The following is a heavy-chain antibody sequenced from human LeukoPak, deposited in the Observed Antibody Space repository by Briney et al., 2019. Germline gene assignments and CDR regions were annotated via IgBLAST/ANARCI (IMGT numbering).Heavy chain of an antibody. CDR1: GYTFTSYG. V-gene: IGHV1-18*01. CDR2: ISAYNGNT. Sequence: ASVKVSCNASGYTFTSYGISWVRQAPGQGLEWMGWISAYNGNTNYAQKLQGRVTMTTDTSTSTAYMELRSLRSDDTAVYYCARSAEHCNNGVCFTDYYMDVWGKGTTVTVSS. D-gene: IGHD2-8*01. CDR3: ARSAEHCNNGVCFTDYYMDV. J-gene: IGHJ6*03.